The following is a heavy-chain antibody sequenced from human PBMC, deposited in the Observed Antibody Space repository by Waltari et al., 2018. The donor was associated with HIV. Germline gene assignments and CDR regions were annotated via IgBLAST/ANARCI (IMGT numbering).Heavy chain of an antibody. CDR3: ARGQRSYIGSYAETYFDS. CDR1: RGSLSPYY. CDR2: ISHSGGA. V-gene: IGHV4-34*01. Sequence: QVQLQQWGAGLLKPSETLSLTCAVYRGSLSPYYWSWIRQSPGKGLEWLGEISHSGGAKYNPSLKSRLIISLDTSKSQFSLQFASLTAADTAVYYCARGQRSYIGSYAETYFDSWGQGSLVTVSS. D-gene: IGHD1-26*01. J-gene: IGHJ4*02.